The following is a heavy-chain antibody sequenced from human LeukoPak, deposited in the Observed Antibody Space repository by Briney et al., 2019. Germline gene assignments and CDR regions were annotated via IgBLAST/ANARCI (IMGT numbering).Heavy chain of an antibody. CDR3: ARGTNRHPYYFDY. CDR1: GFTFSSYS. CDR2: ISSSSSTI. V-gene: IGHV3-48*01. J-gene: IGHJ4*02. Sequence: GGSLRLSCAASGFTFSSYSMNWVGQAPGKGRGGVSYISSSSSTIYYADSVKGRFTISRDNAKNSLYLQMNSLRAEDTAVYYCARGTNRHPYYFDYWGQGTLVTVSS.